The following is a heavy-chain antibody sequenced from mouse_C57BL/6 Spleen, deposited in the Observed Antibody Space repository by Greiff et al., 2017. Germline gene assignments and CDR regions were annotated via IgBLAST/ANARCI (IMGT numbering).Heavy chain of an antibody. V-gene: IGHV1-15*01. CDR1: GYTFTDYE. D-gene: IGHD2-3*01. Sequence: QVQLQQSGAELVRPGASVTLSCKASGYTFTDYEMHWVKQTPVHGLEWIGAIYPETGGTAYNQKFKGKAILTADKSSSTAYMELRSLTSRDSAVYYCTRDDGFADWGQGTLFTVSA. CDR3: TRDDGFAD. J-gene: IGHJ3*01. CDR2: IYPETGGT.